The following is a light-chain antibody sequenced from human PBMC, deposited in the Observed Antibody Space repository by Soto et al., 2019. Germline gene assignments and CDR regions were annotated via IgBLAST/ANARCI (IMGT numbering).Light chain of an antibody. V-gene: IGLV1-40*01. CDR1: SSNIGAGYD. Sequence: QSVLTQPPSVSGAPGQRVTISCTGSSSNIGAGYDVHWYQQLPGTAPKLLIYGNSNRPSGVPDRFSGSKSGTSASLAITGLRAGDEADHYCQSYDSSLSGWVFGGGTKLTVL. CDR3: QSYDSSLSGWV. CDR2: GNS. J-gene: IGLJ3*02.